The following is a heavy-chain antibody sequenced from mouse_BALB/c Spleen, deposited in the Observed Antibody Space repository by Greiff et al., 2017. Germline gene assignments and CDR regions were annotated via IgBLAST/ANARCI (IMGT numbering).Heavy chain of an antibody. J-gene: IGHJ4*01. D-gene: IGHD3-1*01. CDR1: GFTFSDYY. V-gene: IGHV5-4*02. Sequence: DVMLVESGGGLVKPGGSLKLSCAASGFTFSDYYMYWVRQTPEKRLEWVATISDGGSYTYYPDSVKGRFTISRDNAKNNLYLQMSSLKSEDTAMYYCARDRRDGARASYAMDYWGQGTSVTVSS. CDR2: ISDGGSYT. CDR3: ARDRRDGARASYAMDY.